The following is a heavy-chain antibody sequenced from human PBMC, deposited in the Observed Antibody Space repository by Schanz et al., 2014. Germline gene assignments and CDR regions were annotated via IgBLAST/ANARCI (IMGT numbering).Heavy chain of an antibody. Sequence: EVPLLESGGGLVQPGGSLKLSCAASGLIFSNYVMSWVRQAPGKGLEWVSSISSGGGSTYYADSVKGRFTISRDNSKNTLYLQMKSLRAEDTAVYYCAKGRFGELSAFDIWGQGTMVTVSS. CDR1: GLIFSNYV. CDR2: ISSGGGST. J-gene: IGHJ3*02. CDR3: AKGRFGELSAFDI. D-gene: IGHD3-10*01. V-gene: IGHV3-23*01.